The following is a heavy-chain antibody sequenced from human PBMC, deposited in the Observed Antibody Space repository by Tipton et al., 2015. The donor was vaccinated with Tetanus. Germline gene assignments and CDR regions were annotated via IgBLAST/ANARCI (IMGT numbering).Heavy chain of an antibody. Sequence: LEWVANIKHDETEKYYVDSVRGRFNISRDNAKRSLYLQMDSLRAEDTAVYYCARERGTSGWGFWGQGNLVTVSS. D-gene: IGHD6-19*01. J-gene: IGHJ4*02. CDR3: ARERGTSGWGF. CDR2: IKHDETEK. V-gene: IGHV3-7*01.